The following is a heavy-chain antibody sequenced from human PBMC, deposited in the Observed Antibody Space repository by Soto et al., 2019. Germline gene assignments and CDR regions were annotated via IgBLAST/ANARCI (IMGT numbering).Heavy chain of an antibody. J-gene: IGHJ4*02. CDR2: IYYSGST. CDR3: ARENSSGWYDFDY. Sequence: SETLSLTCTVSGGSISSYYWSWIRQPPGKGLEWIGYIYYSGSTNYNPSLKSRVTISVDTSKNQFSLKLSSVTAADTAVYYCARENSSGWYDFDYWGQGTLVTVS. V-gene: IGHV4-59*01. CDR1: GGSISSYY. D-gene: IGHD6-19*01.